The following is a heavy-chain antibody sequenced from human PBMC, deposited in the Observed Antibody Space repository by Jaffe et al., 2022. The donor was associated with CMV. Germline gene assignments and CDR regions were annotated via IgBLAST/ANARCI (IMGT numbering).Heavy chain of an antibody. CDR3: ARDARDIVVVPAANRPQAGFDP. Sequence: QVQLVQSGAEVKKPGASVKVSCKASGYTFTSYYMHWVRQAPGQGLEWMGIINPSGGSTSYAQKFQGRVTMTRDTSTSTVYMELSSLRSEDTAVYYCARDARDIVVVPAANRPQAGFDPWGQGTLVTVSS. V-gene: IGHV1-46*01. CDR1: GYTFTSYY. J-gene: IGHJ5*02. D-gene: IGHD2-2*01. CDR2: INPSGGST.